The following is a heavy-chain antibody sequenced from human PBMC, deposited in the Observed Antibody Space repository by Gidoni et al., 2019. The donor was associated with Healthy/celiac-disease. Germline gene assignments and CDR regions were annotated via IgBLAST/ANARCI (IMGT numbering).Heavy chain of an antibody. CDR1: GFTFSTAW. D-gene: IGHD3-10*01. Sequence: EVQLVESGGGLVKPGGSLRLSCAASGFTFSTAWMSWVRQAPGKGLEWVGRIKSKTDGGTTDYAAPVKGRFTISRDDSKNTLYLQMNSLKTEDTAVYYCTTDHGSADTGDFDYWGQGTLVTVSS. J-gene: IGHJ4*02. CDR2: IKSKTDGGTT. CDR3: TTDHGSADTGDFDY. V-gene: IGHV3-15*01.